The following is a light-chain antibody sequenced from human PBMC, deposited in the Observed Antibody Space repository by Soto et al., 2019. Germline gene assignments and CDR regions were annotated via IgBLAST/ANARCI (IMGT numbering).Light chain of an antibody. CDR1: SSDAGSYNL. Sequence: QSVLTQPASVSGSPGQSITISCTGTSSDAGSYNLVSWYQHHRGKAPKVIIYEDSKRPSGASNRFSGSKSGNTASLTISGLQAEDEADYYCCSYAGSSSGVFGGGTKVTVL. CDR3: CSYAGSSSGV. CDR2: EDS. V-gene: IGLV2-23*01. J-gene: IGLJ2*01.